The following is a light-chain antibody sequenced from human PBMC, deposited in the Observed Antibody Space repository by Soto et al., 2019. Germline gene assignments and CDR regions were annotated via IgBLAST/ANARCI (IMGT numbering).Light chain of an antibody. V-gene: IGKV3-11*01. CDR2: DAS. Sequence: EIVLTQSPATLSLSPGERATLSCRASQSVSSYLAWYQQRPGQAPRLLIYDASNRATGIPARFSGSGSGADFTLTISSLEPDDFAVYFCQQRSNGITFGQGTRLEIK. CDR1: QSVSSY. J-gene: IGKJ5*01. CDR3: QQRSNGIT.